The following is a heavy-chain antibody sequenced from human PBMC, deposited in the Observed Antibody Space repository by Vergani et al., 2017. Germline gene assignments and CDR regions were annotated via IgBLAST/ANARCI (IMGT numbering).Heavy chain of an antibody. Sequence: QVQLVQSGAELKKPGASVSVSCKGSSHTFQTYGISWVRQAPGKGLEWMAWIRPYTGHTIYAQKFQDRVTMTADTSTNTAYMELRSLRSEDTAVYYCARGTNYGSGRVPYRPYYYYGMDVWGQGP. CDR1: SHTFQTYG. D-gene: IGHD3-10*01. CDR2: IRPYTGHT. V-gene: IGHV1-18*01. J-gene: IGHJ6*02. CDR3: ARGTNYGSGRVPYRPYYYYGMDV.